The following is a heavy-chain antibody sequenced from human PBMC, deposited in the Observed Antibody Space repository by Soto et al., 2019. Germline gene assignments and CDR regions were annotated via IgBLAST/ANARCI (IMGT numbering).Heavy chain of an antibody. CDR1: GYPFSSSW. Sequence: PGESLRIARKGAGYPFSSSWIGWVRQKPGKGLEWMGIIYPSDAYIRYSPSFQGQVTISADMSTNTAYLQWSSLKAWDTAIYFCARPVYCASDTCYYYYGLDVWGQGTTVTVSS. V-gene: IGHV5-51*01. CDR3: ARPVYCASDTCYYYYGLDV. J-gene: IGHJ6*02. D-gene: IGHD2-21*01. CDR2: IYPSDAYI.